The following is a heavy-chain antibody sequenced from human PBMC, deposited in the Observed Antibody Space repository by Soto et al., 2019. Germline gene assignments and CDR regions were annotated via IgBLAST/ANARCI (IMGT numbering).Heavy chain of an antibody. CDR2: ICYDGRNK. CDR1: GFTFSSYG. Sequence: QVQLVESGGGVVQPGRSLRLSCTASGFTFSSYGMHWVRLPPGKGLEWVAVICYDGRNKYYADSVKGRFTISRDNSKNTLYLQMNSLRAEDTAVYYCARVSIRDDDYCENGNYGMDVWGQGTTVTVSS. V-gene: IGHV3-33*01. CDR3: ARVSIRDDDYCENGNYGMDV. J-gene: IGHJ6*02. D-gene: IGHD4-17*01.